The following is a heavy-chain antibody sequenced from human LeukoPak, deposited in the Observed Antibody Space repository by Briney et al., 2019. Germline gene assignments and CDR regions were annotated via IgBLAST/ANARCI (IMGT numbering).Heavy chain of an antibody. Sequence: GASVKVSCKVSGYTLTELSMHWVRQAPGKGLEWMGGFDPEDGETIYAQKFQGRVTMTEDTSTDTAYMELSSLRSEDTAVYYCAPLGADSSGYYYGMDVWGQGTTVTVSS. CDR2: FDPEDGET. J-gene: IGHJ6*02. CDR3: APLGADSSGYYYGMDV. CDR1: GYTLTELS. D-gene: IGHD3-22*01. V-gene: IGHV1-24*01.